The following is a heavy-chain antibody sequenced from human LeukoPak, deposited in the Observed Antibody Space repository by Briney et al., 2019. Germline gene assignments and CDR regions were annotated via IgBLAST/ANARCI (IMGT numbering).Heavy chain of an antibody. CDR2: INHSGST. V-gene: IGHV4-34*01. CDR3: AREKGLSTVTYDKAFDI. J-gene: IGHJ3*02. Sequence: SDTLSLTCAVYGGTFSGYYWTWIRQPPGKGLEWIGEINHSGSTTCNPSLKSRVTISVDTSKNQFSLKMSSVTAADTAVYYCAREKGLSTVTYDKAFDIWGQGTMVTVSS. CDR1: GGTFSGYY. D-gene: IGHD4-17*01.